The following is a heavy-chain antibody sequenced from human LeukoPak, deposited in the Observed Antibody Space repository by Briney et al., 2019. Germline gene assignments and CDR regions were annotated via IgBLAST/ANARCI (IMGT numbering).Heavy chain of an antibody. V-gene: IGHV1-18*04. CDR2: ISAYNGNT. J-gene: IGHJ6*03. D-gene: IGHD3-9*01. Sequence: ASVKVSCKASGYTFTGYYMHWVRQAPGQGLEWMGWISAYNGNTNYAQKLQGRVTMTTDTSTSTAYMELSRLRSDDTAVYYCARGSYYDILTGYYLYYYCYMDVWGKGTTVTVSS. CDR3: ARGSYYDILTGYYLYYYCYMDV. CDR1: GYTFTGYY.